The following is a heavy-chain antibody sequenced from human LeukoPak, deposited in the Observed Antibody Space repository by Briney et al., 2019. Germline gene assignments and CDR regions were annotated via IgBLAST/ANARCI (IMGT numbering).Heavy chain of an antibody. CDR3: ARGTPVKFSSSWHQTQVFDY. Sequence: PGGSLRLSCAASGFTFSSYAMHWVRQAPGKGLEYASAISSNGGSTYYANSVKGRFTISRDNSKNTLYLQMGSLRAEDMAVYYCARGTPVKFSSSWHQTQVFDYWGQGTLVTVSS. D-gene: IGHD6-13*01. J-gene: IGHJ4*02. CDR1: GFTFSSYA. V-gene: IGHV3-64*01. CDR2: ISSNGGST.